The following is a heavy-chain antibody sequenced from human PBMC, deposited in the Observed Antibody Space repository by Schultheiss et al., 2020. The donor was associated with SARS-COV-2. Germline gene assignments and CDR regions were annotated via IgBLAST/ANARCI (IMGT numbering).Heavy chain of an antibody. J-gene: IGHJ6*02. CDR3: ARARGQGYYYYGMDV. CDR1: GFTFSSYA. V-gene: IGHV4-4*02. D-gene: IGHD3-10*01. CDR2: IYQSGRT. Sequence: GSLRLSCAASGFTFSSYAMHWVRQAPGKGLEWIGEIYQSGRTNYNPSLESRVTVSIDKSKNHFSLRLTSVTAADTAMYYCARARGQGYYYYGMDVWGQGTTVTVSS.